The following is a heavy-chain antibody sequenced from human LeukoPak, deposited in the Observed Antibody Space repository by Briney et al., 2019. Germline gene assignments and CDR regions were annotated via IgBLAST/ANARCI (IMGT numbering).Heavy chain of an antibody. J-gene: IGHJ6*03. CDR2: INHSGST. Sequence: SETLSLTCAVYGGSFSGYYWSWIRQPPGKGLEWIEEINHSGSTNYNPSLKSRVTISVDTSKNRFSLKLSSVTAADTAVYYCARGLGSSSWYLHYYYYYYMDVWGKGTTVTVSS. CDR3: ARGLGSSSWYLHYYYYYYMDV. V-gene: IGHV4-34*01. D-gene: IGHD6-13*01. CDR1: GGSFSGYY.